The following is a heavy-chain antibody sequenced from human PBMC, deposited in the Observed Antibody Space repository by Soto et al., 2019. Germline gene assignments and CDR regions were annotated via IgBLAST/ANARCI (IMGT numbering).Heavy chain of an antibody. CDR1: GFSLTNGRMG. Sequence: SGPTLVNPTATLTLTCSVSGFSLTNGRMGVSWIRQPPGKALEWLAHFFSDAERSYSTSMQSRLNMYKDSSGSQVVLTMTNMAPADTATYFCARMDGDYNYYGLDVWGHGIEVTVSS. J-gene: IGHJ6*02. CDR2: FFSDAER. V-gene: IGHV2-26*01. D-gene: IGHD4-17*01. CDR3: ARMDGDYNYYGLDV.